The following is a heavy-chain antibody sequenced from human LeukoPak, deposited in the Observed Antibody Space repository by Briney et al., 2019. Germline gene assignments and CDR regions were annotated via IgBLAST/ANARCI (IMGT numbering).Heavy chain of an antibody. V-gene: IGHV3-33*01. J-gene: IGHJ4*02. Sequence: PGRSLRLSCAASGVTFSSYGMHWVRQAPGKGLEWVAVIWYDGSNKYYADSVKGRFTISRDNSKNTLYLQMNSLRAEDTAVYYCITTYYYDSSGLPPSYWGQGTLVTVSS. CDR3: ITTYYYDSSGLPPSY. CDR1: GVTFSSYG. CDR2: IWYDGSNK. D-gene: IGHD3-22*01.